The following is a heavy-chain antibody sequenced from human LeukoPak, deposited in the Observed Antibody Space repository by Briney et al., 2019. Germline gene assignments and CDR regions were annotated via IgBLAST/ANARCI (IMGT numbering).Heavy chain of an antibody. J-gene: IGHJ4*02. Sequence: ASVKVSCKASGYTFTGYYLHWVRQAPGQGLEWVGWINPNSGGTNYAQKFQGRVTMTRDTSISTAYMDLSRLRSDDTAVYYCARVAGNNQVVPTDFWGQGTLVTVSS. V-gene: IGHV1-2*02. CDR2: INPNSGGT. CDR3: ARVAGNNQVVPTDF. CDR1: GYTFTGYY. D-gene: IGHD1/OR15-1a*01.